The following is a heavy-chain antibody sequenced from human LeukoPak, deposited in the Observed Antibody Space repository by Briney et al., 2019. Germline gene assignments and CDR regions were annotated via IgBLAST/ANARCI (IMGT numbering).Heavy chain of an antibody. CDR1: GFTFSSYA. V-gene: IGHV3-23*01. D-gene: IGHD2-2*01. J-gene: IGHJ4*02. CDR2: ISDSGGTI. Sequence: GGSLRLSCAASGFTFSSYAMNWVRQAPGKGLEWVSAISDSGGTIYYADSVKGRFTISTDTSKNTLYLQMNSLRAEDTAVYYCAKGGYCSSTTCLQVNWGQGTLVTVSS. CDR3: AKGGYCSSTTCLQVN.